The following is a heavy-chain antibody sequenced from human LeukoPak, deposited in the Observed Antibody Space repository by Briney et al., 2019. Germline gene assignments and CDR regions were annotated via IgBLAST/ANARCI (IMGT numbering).Heavy chain of an antibody. CDR2: MNPKSGNT. V-gene: IGHV1-8*01. CDR3: ARGLRFPGGYCSSTSCPYYYYMDV. D-gene: IGHD2-2*01. Sequence: GASVKVSCKAPGYTLTHYHINWVRQATGQGLEWMGWMNPKSGNTGYAQKFQGRVTMTRNTSISTAYMELSSLRSEDTAVYYCARGLRFPGGYCSSTSCPYYYYMDVWGKGTTVTVSS. CDR1: GYTLTHYH. J-gene: IGHJ6*03.